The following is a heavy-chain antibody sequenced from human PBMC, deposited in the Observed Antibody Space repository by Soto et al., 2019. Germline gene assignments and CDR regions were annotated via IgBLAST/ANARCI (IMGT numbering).Heavy chain of an antibody. CDR1: GVSITSYF. Sequence: PSETLSLTCTVSGVSITSYFWSWIRQTPGKGLDWIGSISFSGATYSNPSLKGRAALPVDTSENHLSLTLNSVTSADTAVYFCVRDRRDGYKRYFDFWGQGNKVTVYS. V-gene: IGHV4-59*01. CDR3: VRDRRDGYKRYFDF. D-gene: IGHD5-12*01. CDR2: ISFSGAT. J-gene: IGHJ4*02.